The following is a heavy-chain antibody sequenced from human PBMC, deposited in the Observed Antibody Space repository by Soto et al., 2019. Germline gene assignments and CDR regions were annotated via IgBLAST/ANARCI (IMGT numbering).Heavy chain of an antibody. CDR1: EYTFTSYD. CDR2: MNPNSGNT. CDR3: ARRDGDSGGGFDP. J-gene: IGHJ5*02. D-gene: IGHD4-17*01. V-gene: IGHV1-8*01. Sequence: QVQLVQSGAEVKKPGASVKVSCKAAEYTFTSYDINWVRQAAGQGREWMGWMNPNSGNTGYAQKFQGRVTMTRNTSISTAYMELSSLRSEDTAVYYWARRDGDSGGGFDPWGQGTLVIVFS.